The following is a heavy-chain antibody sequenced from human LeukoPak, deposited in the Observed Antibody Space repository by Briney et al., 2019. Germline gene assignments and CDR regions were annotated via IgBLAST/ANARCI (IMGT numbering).Heavy chain of an antibody. Sequence: PSETLSLTCTVSGGSISSYYWSWIRQPPGKGLEWIGYIYYSGSTNYNPSLKSRVTISVDTSKNQFSLKLSSVTAADTAAYYCARHGRGYFDYWGQGTLVTVSS. D-gene: IGHD3-10*01. J-gene: IGHJ4*02. CDR3: ARHGRGYFDY. V-gene: IGHV4-59*08. CDR2: IYYSGST. CDR1: GGSISSYY.